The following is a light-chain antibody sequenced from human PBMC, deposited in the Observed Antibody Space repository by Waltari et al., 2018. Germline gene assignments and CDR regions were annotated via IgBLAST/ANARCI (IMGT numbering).Light chain of an antibody. J-gene: IGLJ1*01. V-gene: IGLV2-14*01. CDR3: SSYTNRATLRV. CDR2: AVS. CDR1: SSDIGNYNS. Sequence: QSALAQPASVSGSPGQSIAISCTGTSSDIGNYNSVSWYQQHPGKAPKLILYAVSDRPSCGSRRFSGSKSGNKATLTSSGLQADDEGDYYCSSYTNRATLRVFGTGTKVTVL.